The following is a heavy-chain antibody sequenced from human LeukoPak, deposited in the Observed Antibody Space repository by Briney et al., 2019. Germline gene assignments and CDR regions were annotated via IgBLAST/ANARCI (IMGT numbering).Heavy chain of an antibody. V-gene: IGHV1-8*01. Sequence: ASVKVSCKASGYTFTSYDINWVRQATGQGLEWMGWTNPNSGNTGYAQKFQGRVTMTRNTSISTAYMELSSLRSEDTAVYYCARDGHRRYYYDSSGREDAFDIWGQGTMVTVSS. D-gene: IGHD3-22*01. CDR2: TNPNSGNT. CDR3: ARDGHRRYYYDSSGREDAFDI. J-gene: IGHJ3*02. CDR1: GYTFTSYD.